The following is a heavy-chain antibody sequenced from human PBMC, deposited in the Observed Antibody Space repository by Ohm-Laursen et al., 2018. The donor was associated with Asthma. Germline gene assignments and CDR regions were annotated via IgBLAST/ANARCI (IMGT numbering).Heavy chain of an antibody. J-gene: IGHJ3*01. CDR1: GFTFFEHG. Sequence: SLRLSCAASGFTFFEHGMTWVRQAPGRGLEWVSSMSGHMTDIYYAESVRGRFTVSRDNSKNTVYLQMNSLNLEDTAVYYCSRGWYLEVWGDLWGQGTKVTVSS. CDR2: MSGHMTDI. CDR3: SRGWYLEVWGDL. D-gene: IGHD2-15*01. V-gene: IGHV3-23*01.